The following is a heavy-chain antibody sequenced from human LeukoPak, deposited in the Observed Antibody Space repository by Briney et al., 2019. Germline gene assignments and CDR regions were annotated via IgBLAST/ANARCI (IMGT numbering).Heavy chain of an antibody. D-gene: IGHD3-22*01. CDR2: ITGSGGGT. Sequence: GGSLRLSCAASGFTFSNYAMTWVRQPPGKGLEWVSAITGSGGGTYYADSVKGRFTISRDNAKNTVSLQMNSLRAEDTGVYYCARAPSEIGGYYPEYFRHWGQGTLVTVSS. V-gene: IGHV3-23*01. CDR3: ARAPSEIGGYYPEYFRH. CDR1: GFTFSNYA. J-gene: IGHJ1*01.